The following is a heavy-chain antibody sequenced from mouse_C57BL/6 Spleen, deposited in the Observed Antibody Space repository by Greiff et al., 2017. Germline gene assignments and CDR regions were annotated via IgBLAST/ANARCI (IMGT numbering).Heavy chain of an antibody. CDR1: GYAFSSYW. J-gene: IGHJ4*01. D-gene: IGHD2-5*01. CDR3: ARWGYSNYGAMDY. CDR2: IYPGDGDT. V-gene: IGHV1-80*01. Sequence: VQLQQSVAELVKPGASVKISCKASGYAFSSYWMNWVKQRPGKGLEWIGQIYPGDGDTNYNGKFKGKATLTADTSSSTAYMQLSSLTSEDSAVYFCARWGYSNYGAMDYWGQGTSVTVSS.